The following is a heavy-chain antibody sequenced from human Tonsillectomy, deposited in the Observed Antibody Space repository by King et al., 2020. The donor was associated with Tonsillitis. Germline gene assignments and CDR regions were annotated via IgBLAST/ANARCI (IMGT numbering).Heavy chain of an antibody. CDR3: AEWGGRNPYGMDV. J-gene: IGHJ6*02. CDR1: GFTFSAYG. CDR2: ISYDGSNK. V-gene: IGHV3-30*18. D-gene: IGHD1-14*01. Sequence: VQLVESGGGVVQPKRSLRLSCAASGFTFSAYGMHWVRQAPGKGLEWVAIISYDGSNKYYADSVKGRFTISRDNSKNTLYLQKNSLRAEDTAVYYCAEWGGRNPYGMDVWGHGSTVAVSS.